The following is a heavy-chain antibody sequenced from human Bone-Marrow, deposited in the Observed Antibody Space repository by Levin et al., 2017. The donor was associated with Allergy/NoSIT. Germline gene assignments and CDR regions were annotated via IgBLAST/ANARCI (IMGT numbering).Heavy chain of an antibody. D-gene: IGHD4-17*01. J-gene: IGHJ5*02. CDR1: GYTFSSYY. V-gene: IGHV1-46*01. CDR2: IDTSGGSA. CDR3: ARDREHNYGTHTVNWFDP. Sequence: ASVKVSCKASGYTFSSYYIHWVRQAPGQGLEWMGIIDTSGGSANYARKFQGRVTMTRDTSTNTVYIELSSLRSEDTAIYYCARDREHNYGTHTVNWFDPWGQGTLVTVSS.